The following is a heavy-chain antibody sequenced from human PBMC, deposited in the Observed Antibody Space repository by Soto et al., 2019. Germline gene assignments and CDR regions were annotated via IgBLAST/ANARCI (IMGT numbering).Heavy chain of an antibody. Sequence: QVQLQESGPGLVKPSQTLSLTCAISGDSVSSNSPAWNWIRLSPSRGLEWLARTYYRSRWYNDYAVSVRSRITVNPDTSKNQFSLQLTSVTPEDTAVYYCAGTTSHQWYYMDVWGKGTTVTVSS. CDR2: TYYRSRWYN. CDR3: AGTTSHQWYYMDV. CDR1: GDSVSSNSPA. V-gene: IGHV6-1*01. D-gene: IGHD1-7*01. J-gene: IGHJ6*03.